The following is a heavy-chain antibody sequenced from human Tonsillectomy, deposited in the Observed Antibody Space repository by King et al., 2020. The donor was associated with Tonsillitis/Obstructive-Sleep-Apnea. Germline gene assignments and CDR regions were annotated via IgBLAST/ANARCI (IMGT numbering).Heavy chain of an antibody. V-gene: IGHV4-59*08. Sequence: LQLQESGPGLVKPSETLSLTCTVSGGSISSYYWSWIRQPPGKGLEWIGYIYYSGSTNYNPSLKSRVTISVDTSKNQFSLKLSSVTAADTAVYYCARRGNDYGDSPFQDWGQGTLVTVSS. CDR2: IYYSGST. D-gene: IGHD4-17*01. CDR3: ARRGNDYGDSPFQD. CDR1: GGSISSYY. J-gene: IGHJ4*02.